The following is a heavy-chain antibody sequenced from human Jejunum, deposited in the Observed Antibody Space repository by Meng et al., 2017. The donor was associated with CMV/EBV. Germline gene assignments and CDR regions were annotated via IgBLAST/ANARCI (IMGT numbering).Heavy chain of an antibody. J-gene: IGHJ5*02. CDR2: ISSSGGST. Sequence: CAASGFTLSSYALSWVRQAPGKGLDWVSAISSSGGSTCYADSVKGRFTISRDNSKNTPYLQTNSLRSEDTAVYYCAKRNDHSWFDPWGQGTLVTVSS. CDR1: GFTLSSYA. V-gene: IGHV3-23*01. D-gene: IGHD1-14*01. CDR3: AKRNDHSWFDP.